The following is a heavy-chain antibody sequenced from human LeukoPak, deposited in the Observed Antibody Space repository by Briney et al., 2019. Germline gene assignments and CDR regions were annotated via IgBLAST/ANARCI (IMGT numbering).Heavy chain of an antibody. V-gene: IGHV3-64*01. D-gene: IGHD6-19*01. CDR2: IRSDGSST. CDR1: GFSFSAYI. Sequence: GGSLRLSCVASGFSFSAYIMHWFRQAPEKGLEYVSAIRSDGSSTFYPNSVKGRFTISRDNSKSTLYLQMGSLRAEDTAVYYCTRRYGGHSGWAGYHDSWGQGTLVTVSS. CDR3: TRRYGGHSGWAGYHDS. J-gene: IGHJ4*02.